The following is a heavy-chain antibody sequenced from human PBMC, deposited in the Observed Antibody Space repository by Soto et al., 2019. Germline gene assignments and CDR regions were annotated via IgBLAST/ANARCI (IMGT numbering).Heavy chain of an antibody. D-gene: IGHD3-10*01. V-gene: IGHV3-9*01. CDR2: SSWNSGSI. CDR3: AKDYYGSGSYRYMDV. Sequence: EVQLVESGGGLVQPGRSLRLSCAASGFTFDDYAMHWVRQAPGKGLEWVSGSSWNSGSIGYADSVKGRFTISRDNAKNSLYLQMNSLRAEDTALYYCAKDYYGSGSYRYMDVWGKGTTVTVSS. J-gene: IGHJ6*03. CDR1: GFTFDDYA.